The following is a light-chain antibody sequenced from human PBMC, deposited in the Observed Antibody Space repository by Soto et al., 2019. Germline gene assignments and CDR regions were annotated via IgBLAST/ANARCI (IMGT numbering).Light chain of an antibody. V-gene: IGKV3-20*01. J-gene: IGKJ1*01. CDR3: QQYFGSPRT. Sequence: EIVLTQSPGTLSLSPGERATLSCRASQSINNNYLAWYQQKRGKAPRRLIYGASSRATGIPDTFSGSGSGTDFTLTISRPETKDFAVSDCQQYFGSPRTLGQGTKVESK. CDR1: QSINNNY. CDR2: GAS.